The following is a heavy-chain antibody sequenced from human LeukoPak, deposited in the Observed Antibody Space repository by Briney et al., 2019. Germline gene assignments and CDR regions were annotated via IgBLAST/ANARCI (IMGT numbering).Heavy chain of an antibody. CDR3: MRDAGTRLKYSYGYGDY. CDR2: ISSSDSTI. D-gene: IGHD5-18*01. V-gene: IGHV3-48*03. J-gene: IGHJ4*02. CDR1: GFTFSSYE. Sequence: GGSLRLSCAASGFTFSSYEMNWVRQAPGKGLEWVSYISSSDSTIYYADSVKGRFTISRDNAKNSLYLQMNSLRAEDTAIYYCMRDAGTRLKYSYGYGDYWGEGSLVTVSS.